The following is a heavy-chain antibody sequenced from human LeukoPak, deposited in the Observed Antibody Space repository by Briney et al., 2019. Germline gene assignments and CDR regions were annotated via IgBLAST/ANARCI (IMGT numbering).Heavy chain of an antibody. V-gene: IGHV3-66*01. CDR3: ARSGLNRFDY. J-gene: IGHJ4*02. CDR1: GFTVRNNY. Sequence: GGSLRLSCAASGFTVRNNYMTWVRQAPGKGLEWVSLIYSDGTTQYADSVKGRFTISRDNSKNTLYLQMNSLRAEDTAAYYCARSGLNRFDYWGQGTLVTVSS. CDR2: IYSDGTT. D-gene: IGHD2-15*01.